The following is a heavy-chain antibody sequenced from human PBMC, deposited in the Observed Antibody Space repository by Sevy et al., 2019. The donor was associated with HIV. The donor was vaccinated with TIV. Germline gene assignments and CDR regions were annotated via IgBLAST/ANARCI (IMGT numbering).Heavy chain of an antibody. J-gene: IGHJ3*02. CDR1: RFTFTNFA. CDR3: ARGLVVAATFAFDI. Sequence: GGSLRLSCAASRFTFTNFAIHWVRQAPGRGLEWVAVTSSDGANEYYADSVKGRFTISRDNAKNSLYLQMNSLRAEDTAVYYCARGLVVAATFAFDIWGQGTMVTVSS. D-gene: IGHD2-15*01. CDR2: TSSDGANE. V-gene: IGHV3-30-3*01.